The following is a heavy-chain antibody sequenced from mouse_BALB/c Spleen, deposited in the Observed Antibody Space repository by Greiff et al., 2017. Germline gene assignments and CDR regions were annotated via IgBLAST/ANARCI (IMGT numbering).Heavy chain of an antibody. CDR3: ARSDYYGSSFAY. CDR2: FNPGSGGT. V-gene: IGHV1-54*01. D-gene: IGHD1-1*01. Sequence: VQLQQSGAELVRPGTSVKVSCKAFGYAFTNYLIEWVKQRPGQGLEWIGVFNPGSGGTNYNEKFKGKATLTADKSSSTAYMQLSSLTSDDSAVYFCARSDYYGSSFAYWGQGTLVTVSA. CDR1: GYAFTNYL. J-gene: IGHJ3*01.